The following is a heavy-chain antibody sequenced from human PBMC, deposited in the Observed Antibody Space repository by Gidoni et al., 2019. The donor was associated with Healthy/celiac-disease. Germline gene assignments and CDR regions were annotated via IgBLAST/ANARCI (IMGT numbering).Heavy chain of an antibody. D-gene: IGHD4-17*01. V-gene: IGHV3-9*01. J-gene: IGHJ2*01. CDR2: ISWNSGSI. CDR3: AKDAKTTYWYFDL. Sequence: EVQLVESGGGLVQPGRSLRLSCAASGFTFDDYAMHWVRQAPGKGLEWVSGISWNSGSIGYADSVKGRFTISRDNAKNSLYLQMNSLRAEDTALYYCAKDAKTTYWYFDLWGRGILVTVSS. CDR1: GFTFDDYA.